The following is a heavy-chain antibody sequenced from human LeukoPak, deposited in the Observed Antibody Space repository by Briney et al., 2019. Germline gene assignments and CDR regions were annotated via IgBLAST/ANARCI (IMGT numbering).Heavy chain of an antibody. Sequence: PGGSLRLSCAASGFTFSYYAMSWVRQAPGKGLEWVSSMSNSIHYADSVKGRFTISRDNAKNLLYLQMNSLRDEDTAVYYCAREALEAFDIWGQGTMVTVSS. CDR1: GFTFSYYA. CDR3: AREALEAFDI. CDR2: MSNSI. J-gene: IGHJ3*02. D-gene: IGHD1-1*01. V-gene: IGHV3-21*06.